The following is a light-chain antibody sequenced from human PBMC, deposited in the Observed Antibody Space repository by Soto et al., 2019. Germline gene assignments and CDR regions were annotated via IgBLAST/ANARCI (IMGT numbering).Light chain of an antibody. V-gene: IGKV3D-15*01. CDR3: QHYGRSGT. CDR2: DAS. CDR1: QSVSST. J-gene: IGKJ5*01. Sequence: IVMTQSPATLAVSPGERATRSCRGSQSVSSTLAWYQQNPGQAPRLLIYDASNRATGIPARFSGSGSGTAFALSISRQGSDVFSVYFWQHYGRSGTFGQGTRVDIK.